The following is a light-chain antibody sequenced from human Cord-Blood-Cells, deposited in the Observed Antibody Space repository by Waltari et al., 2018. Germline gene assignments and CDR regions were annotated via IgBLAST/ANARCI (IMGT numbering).Light chain of an antibody. Sequence: QSALTQPRSVSGSPGQSVTISCTGTSSAVGGYIYVSWYQQHPGKAPKLMIYDVSKRPSGVPDRFSGSKSGNTASLTISGLQAEDEADYYCCSYAGSFWVFGGGTKLTVL. CDR3: CSYAGSFWV. J-gene: IGLJ3*02. CDR2: DVS. CDR1: SSAVGGYIY. V-gene: IGLV2-11*01.